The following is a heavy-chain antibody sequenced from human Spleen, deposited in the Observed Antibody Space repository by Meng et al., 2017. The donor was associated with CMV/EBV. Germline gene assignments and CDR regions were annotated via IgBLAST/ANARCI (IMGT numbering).Heavy chain of an antibody. Sequence: GGSLRLSCAASGFTFSSYSMNWVRQAPGKGLEWVSSISSSSSYIYYADSVKGRFTISRDNAKNSLYLQMNSLRAEDTAVYYCARGLYSSSYGDPGVYYYGMDVWGQGTTVTVSS. V-gene: IGHV3-21*01. CDR1: GFTFSSYS. D-gene: IGHD6-13*01. J-gene: IGHJ6*02. CDR3: ARGLYSSSYGDPGVYYYGMDV. CDR2: ISSSSSYI.